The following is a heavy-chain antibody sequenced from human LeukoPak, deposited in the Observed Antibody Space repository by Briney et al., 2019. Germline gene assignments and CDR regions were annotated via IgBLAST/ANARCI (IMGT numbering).Heavy chain of an antibody. CDR1: GFTFDDYG. V-gene: IGHV3-20*04. CDR3: ARTYYYDSSGSSPCFDY. J-gene: IGHJ4*02. Sequence: PGGSLRLSCAASGFTFDDYGMSWVRHAPGKGLEWVSGINWNGGSTGYADSVKGRFTISRDNAKNSLYLQMNSLRAEDTALYYCARTYYYDSSGSSPCFDYWGQGTLVTVSS. D-gene: IGHD3-22*01. CDR2: INWNGGST.